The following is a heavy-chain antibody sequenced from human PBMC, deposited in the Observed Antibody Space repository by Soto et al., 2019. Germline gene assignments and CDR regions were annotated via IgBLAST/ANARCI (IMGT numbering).Heavy chain of an antibody. CDR1: GYTFTGYY. Sequence: QVQLVQSGAEVKKPGASVKVSCKASGYTFTGYYMHWVRQAPGQGLEWMGWINPNSGGTNYAQKFQGWVTMTRDTSISTAYMELSRLRSDDTAVYYCARGGVTMVRGVINWFDPWGQGTLVTVSS. D-gene: IGHD3-10*01. J-gene: IGHJ5*02. V-gene: IGHV1-2*04. CDR2: INPNSGGT. CDR3: ARGGVTMVRGVINWFDP.